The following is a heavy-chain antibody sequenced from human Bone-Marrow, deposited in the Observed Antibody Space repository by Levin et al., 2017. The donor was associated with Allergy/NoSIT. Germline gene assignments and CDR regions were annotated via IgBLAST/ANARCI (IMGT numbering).Heavy chain of an antibody. Sequence: GGSLRLSCAASGFTFDDYAMHWVRQPPGKGLEWVSGLSWSGSSKSYLASVEGRFTISRDNGKNSLHLEMNSLRTEDTALYFCAKAYCNGLKCYLDSWGLGALVTVSS. V-gene: IGHV3-9*01. J-gene: IGHJ4*02. D-gene: IGHD2/OR15-2a*01. CDR3: AKAYCNGLKCYLDS. CDR1: GFTFDDYA. CDR2: LSWSGSSK.